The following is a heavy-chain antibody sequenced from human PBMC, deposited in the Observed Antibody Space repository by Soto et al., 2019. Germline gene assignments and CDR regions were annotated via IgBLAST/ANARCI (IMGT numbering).Heavy chain of an antibody. D-gene: IGHD3-10*01. CDR2: ISGSGGST. CDR1: GFTFSSYA. CDR3: AKVGYGSVFGWFDP. V-gene: IGHV3-23*01. J-gene: IGHJ5*02. Sequence: EVQLLESGGGLVQPGGSLRLSCAASGFTFSSYAMSWVRQAPGKGLEWVSAISGSGGSTYYADSVKGRFTISRDNSKNALELQMNSLRAEDTAVYYCAKVGYGSVFGWFDPWGQGALVTVSS.